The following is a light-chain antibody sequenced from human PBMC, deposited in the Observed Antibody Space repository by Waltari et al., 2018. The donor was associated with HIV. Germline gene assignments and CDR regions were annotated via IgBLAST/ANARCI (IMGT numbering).Light chain of an antibody. CDR2: WAS. Sequence: DIVMTQSPDSLAVSLGERATIHCQSSQTVLYSSNNKNYLAWYQQKPGQPPKLLIYWASTRESGVPDRFSGSGSGTDFTLTISSLQAEDVAVYYCQQYYSSPQTFGPGTKVDIK. CDR1: QTVLYSSNNKNY. V-gene: IGKV4-1*01. J-gene: IGKJ3*01. CDR3: QQYYSSPQT.